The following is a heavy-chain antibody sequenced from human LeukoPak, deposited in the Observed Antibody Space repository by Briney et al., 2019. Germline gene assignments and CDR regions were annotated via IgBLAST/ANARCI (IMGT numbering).Heavy chain of an antibody. CDR1: GGSISSGSYY. D-gene: IGHD3-3*01. CDR2: IYTSGST. J-gene: IGHJ4*02. Sequence: PSQTLSLTCTVSGGSISSGSYYWSWIRQPAGKGLEWIGRIYTSGSTNYNPSLKSRVTISVDTSKNQFSLKLSSVTAADTAVYYCARDGGGGVPGPNTIFGVPRHFDYWGQGTLVTVSS. V-gene: IGHV4-61*02. CDR3: ARDGGGGVPGPNTIFGVPRHFDY.